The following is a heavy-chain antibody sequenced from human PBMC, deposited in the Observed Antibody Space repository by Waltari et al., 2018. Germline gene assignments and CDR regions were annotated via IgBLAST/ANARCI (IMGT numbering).Heavy chain of an antibody. Sequence: QVHLQESGPGLVKPSETLSLTCPVSGASIRHYYWTWIRQPPGKGLEFIGYIYYSGNTNYNPSLKSRATISVVTSKNQFSLKLNSATAADTAVYYCARAPPNDLVLVEYLDYWGQGILVTVSS. J-gene: IGHJ4*02. CDR1: GASIRHYY. D-gene: IGHD2-8*01. CDR3: ARAPPNDLVLVEYLDY. V-gene: IGHV4-59*08. CDR2: IYYSGNT.